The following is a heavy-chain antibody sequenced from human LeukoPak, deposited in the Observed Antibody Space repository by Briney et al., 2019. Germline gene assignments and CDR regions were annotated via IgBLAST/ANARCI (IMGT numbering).Heavy chain of an antibody. CDR1: RYASTSYY. CDR2: INPSGGST. J-gene: IGHJ4*02. Sequence: ASVKVSCKASRYASTSYYMHWVRQAPGQGLEWMGIINPSGGSTGYAQKFQGRVTMTRDTSTSTVYMELSSLRSEDTAVYYCARAQGIVVVTASLGIWGQGTLVTVSS. V-gene: IGHV1-46*01. D-gene: IGHD2-21*02. CDR3: ARAQGIVVVTASLGI.